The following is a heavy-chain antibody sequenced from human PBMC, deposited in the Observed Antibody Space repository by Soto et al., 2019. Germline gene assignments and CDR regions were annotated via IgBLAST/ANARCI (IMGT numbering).Heavy chain of an antibody. CDR2: IYYSGST. Sequence: SETLSLTCTVSGGSISSYYWSWIRQPPGKGLEWIGYIYYSGSTNYNPSLKSRVTISVDTSKNQFSLKLSSVTAADTAVYYCARSGYYYGMDVWGQGTTVTVSS. D-gene: IGHD1-26*01. J-gene: IGHJ6*02. CDR1: GGSISSYY. CDR3: ARSGYYYGMDV. V-gene: IGHV4-59*01.